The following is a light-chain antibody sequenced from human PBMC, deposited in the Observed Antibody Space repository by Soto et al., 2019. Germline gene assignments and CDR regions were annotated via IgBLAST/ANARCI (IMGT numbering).Light chain of an antibody. V-gene: IGKV3-20*01. CDR1: QSVSNSY. CDR3: QQYDISWT. CDR2: GAS. J-gene: IGKJ1*01. Sequence: EIVLTQSPGTLSLSPGERATLSCRASQSVSNSYLAWYQQRPGQAPRLLIYGASSRATGIPDRFSGSGSGTDFTLTISILEPEDFAVYYCQQYDISWTFGQGTKVDIK.